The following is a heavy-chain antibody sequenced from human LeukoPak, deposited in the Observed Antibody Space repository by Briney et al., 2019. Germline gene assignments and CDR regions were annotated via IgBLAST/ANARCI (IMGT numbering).Heavy chain of an antibody. J-gene: IGHJ4*02. D-gene: IGHD2-8*01. CDR1: GFTFSRYW. CDR2: VNSDGSST. CDR3: PTSRTFDY. V-gene: IGHV3-74*01. Sequence: PGGSLRLSCAASGFTFSRYWMHWVRQAPGKGLVWVARVNSDGSSTSYADSVKGRFTISRDNAKNTVYLQKNSLRADDTAVYYCPTSRTFDYWGQGTLVTVSS.